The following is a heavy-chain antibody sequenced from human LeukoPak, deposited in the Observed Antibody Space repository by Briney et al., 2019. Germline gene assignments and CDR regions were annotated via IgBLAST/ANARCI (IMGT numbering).Heavy chain of an antibody. V-gene: IGHV1-2*02. CDR3: ARAFHSGIAVAGPLDY. CDR1: GYTFTGYY. Sequence: ASVKVSCKASGYTFTGYYMHWVRQAPGQGLEWMGWINPNSGGTNYAQKFQGRVTMTRDTSISTAYMELSRLRSDDTAVYYCARAFHSGIAVAGPLDYWGQGTLVTVSS. D-gene: IGHD6-19*01. CDR2: INPNSGGT. J-gene: IGHJ4*02.